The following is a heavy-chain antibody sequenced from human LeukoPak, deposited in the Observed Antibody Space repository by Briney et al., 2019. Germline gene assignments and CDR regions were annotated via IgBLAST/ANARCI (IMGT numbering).Heavy chain of an antibody. CDR1: GFTFSSYS. CDR2: ISSSSSYI. CDR3: ATYRVITRYFDY. J-gene: IGHJ4*02. Sequence: GGSLRLSCAASGFTFSSYSMNWVRQAPGKGLEWVSSISSSSSYIYYADSVKGRFTISRDNAKNSLYLQMNSLRAEDTAVYYCATYRVITRYFDYWGQGTLVTVSS. V-gene: IGHV3-21*01. D-gene: IGHD1-14*01.